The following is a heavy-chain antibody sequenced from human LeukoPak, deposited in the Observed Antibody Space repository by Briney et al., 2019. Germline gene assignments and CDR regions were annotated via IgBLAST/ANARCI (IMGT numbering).Heavy chain of an antibody. CDR1: GFTFSSYS. J-gene: IGHJ6*04. CDR2: ISSSSSYI. Sequence: GGSVRLSCAASGFTFSSYSMNWVRQAPGKGLEWVSSISSSSSYIYYADSVKGRFTISRDNAKNSLYLQMNSLRAEDTAVYYCARDRSYYGSGSYPLNGMDVWGKGTTVTVSS. V-gene: IGHV3-21*01. CDR3: ARDRSYYGSGSYPLNGMDV. D-gene: IGHD3-10*01.